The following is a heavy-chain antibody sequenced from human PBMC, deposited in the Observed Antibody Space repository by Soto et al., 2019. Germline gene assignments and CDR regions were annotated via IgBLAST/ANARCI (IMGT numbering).Heavy chain of an antibody. CDR3: ARPLAYSYGTGDAFDI. V-gene: IGHV4-34*01. D-gene: IGHD5-18*01. Sequence: ETLSLTCAVYGGSFSGYYWSWIRQPPGKGLEWIGEINHSGSTNYNPSLKSRVTISVDTSKNQFSLKLSSVTAADTAVYYCARPLAYSYGTGDAFDIWGQGTMVTVSS. CDR2: INHSGST. J-gene: IGHJ3*02. CDR1: GGSFSGYY.